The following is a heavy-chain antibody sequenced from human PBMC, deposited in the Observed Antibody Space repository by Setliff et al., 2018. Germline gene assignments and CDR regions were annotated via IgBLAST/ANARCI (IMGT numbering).Heavy chain of an antibody. D-gene: IGHD3-10*01. V-gene: IGHV4-61*09. CDR2: IYTSGST. CDR3: ARRPTGPGAPFDI. CDR1: GGSISSGSYY. J-gene: IGHJ3*02. Sequence: SETLSLTCTVSGGSISSGSYYWSWIRQPAGKGLEWIGHIYTSGSTNYNPSLKNRATISMDTSKIQFSLKLISVTAADTALYFCARRPTGPGAPFDIWGHGTMVTVSS.